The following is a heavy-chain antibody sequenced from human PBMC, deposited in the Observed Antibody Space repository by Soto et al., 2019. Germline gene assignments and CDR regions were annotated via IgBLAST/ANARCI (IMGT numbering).Heavy chain of an antibody. V-gene: IGHV4-30-4*01. CDR3: ARADGSGSYVGWFDP. D-gene: IGHD3-10*01. J-gene: IGHJ5*02. Sequence: QVQLQESGPGLVKPSQTLSLTCTVSGGSISSGDYYWSWIRQPPGKGLEWIGYIYYSGSTYYNPSLKSRGTISVDTSKNQFSLKLSSVTAADTAVYYCARADGSGSYVGWFDPWGQGTLVTVSS. CDR1: GGSISSGDYY. CDR2: IYYSGST.